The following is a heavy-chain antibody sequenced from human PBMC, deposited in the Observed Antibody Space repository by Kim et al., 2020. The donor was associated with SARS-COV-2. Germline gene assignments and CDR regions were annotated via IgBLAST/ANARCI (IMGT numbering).Heavy chain of an antibody. CDR2: IWYDGSNK. J-gene: IGHJ6*02. CDR3: AREEYSYGPYYYYYGMDV. Sequence: GGSLRLSCAASGFTFSSYGMHWVRQAPGKGLEWVAVIWYDGSNKYYADSVKGRFTISRDNSKNTLYLQMNSLRAEDTAVYYCAREEYSYGPYYYYYGMDVWGQGTTVTVSS. D-gene: IGHD5-18*01. V-gene: IGHV3-33*01. CDR1: GFTFSSYG.